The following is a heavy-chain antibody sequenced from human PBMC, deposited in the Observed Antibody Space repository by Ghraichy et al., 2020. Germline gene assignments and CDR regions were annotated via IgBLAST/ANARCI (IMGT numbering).Heavy chain of an antibody. D-gene: IGHD5-18*01. CDR3: ARRRQTWSAAEGDAFDI. CDR1: GGSFNTYF. V-gene: IGHV4-34*01. J-gene: IGHJ3*02. CDR2: INRDGST. Sequence: SQTLSLTCAVYGGSFNTYFWSWIRQPPGKGPEWIGEINRDGSTNFNPSLKSRVSMSIDTAKNQFSLHLTSVTAADTAVYYCARRRQTWSAAEGDAFDIWSQGTMVTVSS.